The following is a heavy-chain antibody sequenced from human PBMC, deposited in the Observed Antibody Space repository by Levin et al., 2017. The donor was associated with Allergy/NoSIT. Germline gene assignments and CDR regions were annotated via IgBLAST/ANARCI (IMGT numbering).Heavy chain of an antibody. Sequence: GESLKISCAASGFTFSSYAMTWVRQAPGKGLEWVSGISNSGGYTYYADSVKGRFTISRDASKNTLYLQMNSLRAEDTAVYYCAKILDYYMTAFDFWGQGTLLTVSS. J-gene: IGHJ4*02. CDR1: GFTFSSYA. D-gene: IGHD3-10*01. CDR2: ISNSGGYT. V-gene: IGHV3-23*01. CDR3: AKILDYYMTAFDF.